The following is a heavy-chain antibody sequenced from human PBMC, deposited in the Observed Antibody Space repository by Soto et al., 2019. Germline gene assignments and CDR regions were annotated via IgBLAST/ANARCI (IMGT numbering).Heavy chain of an antibody. CDR3: AREVYGDYYYYYGMDV. D-gene: IGHD4-17*01. V-gene: IGHV3-21*01. J-gene: IGHJ6*02. Sequence: SGGSLRLSCAASGFTFSSYSMNWVRQAPGKGLEWVSSISSSSSYIYYADSVKGRFTISRDNAKNSLYLQMNSLRAEDTAVYYCAREVYGDYYYYYGMDVWGQGTTVTVSS. CDR2: ISSSSSYI. CDR1: GFTFSSYS.